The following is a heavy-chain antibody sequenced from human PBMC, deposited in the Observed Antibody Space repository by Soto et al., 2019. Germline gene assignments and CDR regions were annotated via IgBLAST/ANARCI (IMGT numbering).Heavy chain of an antibody. CDR2: ISGSGGST. CDR3: AKSAGSGSYSPIDY. CDR1: GFTFSSYA. V-gene: IGHV3-23*01. Sequence: GGSLRLSCAASGFTFSSYAMSWVRQAPGKGLEWVSAISGSGGSTCYADSVKGRFTISRDNSKNTLYLQMNSLRAEDTAVYYCAKSAGSGSYSPIDYWGQGTLVTVSS. D-gene: IGHD3-10*01. J-gene: IGHJ4*02.